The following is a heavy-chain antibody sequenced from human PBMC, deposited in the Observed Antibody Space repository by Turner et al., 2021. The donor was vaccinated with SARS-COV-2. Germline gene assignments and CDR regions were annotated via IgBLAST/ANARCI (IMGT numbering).Heavy chain of an antibody. Sequence: QVQLVESGGGVVQPGRSLRLSCAASGFTFSSYGMHWVRQATGKGLEWVAVISYDGSNKYYGDSVKGRFTISRDNSKNTLYLQMNSLRAEDTAVYDCAKGGATDPYYFDYWGQGTLVTVSS. CDR3: AKGGATDPYYFDY. D-gene: IGHD1-26*01. V-gene: IGHV3-30*18. CDR2: ISYDGSNK. J-gene: IGHJ4*02. CDR1: GFTFSSYG.